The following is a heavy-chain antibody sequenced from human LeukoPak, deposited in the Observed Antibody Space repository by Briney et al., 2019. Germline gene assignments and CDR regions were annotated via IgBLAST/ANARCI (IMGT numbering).Heavy chain of an antibody. CDR1: GFTFSSYS. CDR2: ISYDGSNK. V-gene: IGHV3-30*03. Sequence: GGSLRLSCAASGFTFSSYSMNWVRQAPGKGLEWVAVISYDGSNKYYADSVKGRFTISRDNSKNTLYLQMNSLRAEDTAVYYCARDLIRGATTLYYFDYWGQGTLVTVSS. D-gene: IGHD1-26*01. CDR3: ARDLIRGATTLYYFDY. J-gene: IGHJ4*02.